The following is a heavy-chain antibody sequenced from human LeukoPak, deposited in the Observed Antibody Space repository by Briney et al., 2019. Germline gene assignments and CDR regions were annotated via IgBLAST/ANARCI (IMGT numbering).Heavy chain of an antibody. CDR1: GGSFSGYY. CDR2: INHSGST. J-gene: IGHJ4*02. CDR3: ARDERKGFGELTYYFDY. V-gene: IGHV4-34*01. D-gene: IGHD3-10*01. Sequence: PSETLSLTCAVYGGSFSGYYWSWIRQPPGKGLEWIGEINHSGSTNYNPSLKSRVTISVDTSKNQFSLKLSSVTAADTAVYYCARDERKGFGELTYYFDYWGQGTLVTVSS.